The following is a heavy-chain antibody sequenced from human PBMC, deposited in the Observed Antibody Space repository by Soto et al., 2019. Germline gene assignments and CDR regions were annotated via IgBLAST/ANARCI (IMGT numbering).Heavy chain of an antibody. CDR3: ARHMRAAASPLGY. CDR2: IYYNGNA. Sequence: ETLALSCAVSGASFSNTIYYWAWVRQSPGKGLEWIGSIYYNGNAFYNPSLKSRVTISVDSSKSQFSLKVPSVTAADTAVYYCARHMRAAASPLGYWGQGAMVTVS. V-gene: IGHV4-39*01. CDR1: GASFSNTIYY. D-gene: IGHD6-25*01. J-gene: IGHJ4*02.